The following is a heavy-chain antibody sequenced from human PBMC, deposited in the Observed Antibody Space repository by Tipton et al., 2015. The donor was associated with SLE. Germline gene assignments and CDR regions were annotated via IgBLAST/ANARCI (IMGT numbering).Heavy chain of an antibody. Sequence: TLSLTCSVSGGSISTYYWNWIRQPPGKGLEWIGYVDNSGSTNYNPSLRSRLTISVDTSRNQFSLKLSSLTAADTAVYYCARGGAFWSGPTSYYYFFYYMDVWGKGTTVTVSS. CDR2: VDNSGST. CDR3: ARGGAFWSGPTSYYYFFYYMDV. D-gene: IGHD3-3*01. J-gene: IGHJ6*03. CDR1: GGSISTYY. V-gene: IGHV4-59*01.